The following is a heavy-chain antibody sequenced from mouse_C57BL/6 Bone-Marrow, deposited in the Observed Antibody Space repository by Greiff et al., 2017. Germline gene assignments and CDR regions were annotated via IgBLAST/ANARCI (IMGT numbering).Heavy chain of an antibody. V-gene: IGHV1-72*01. Sequence: QVQLQQPGAELVKPGASVKLSCTASGYTFTSYWTHWVKQRPGRGLEWIGRIDPNSGGTQYTEKFKSKATLTVDKPSSTAYMQLSSLTSEDSAVYESARRDGNCYIDVWGTGTTVTVSS. J-gene: IGHJ1*03. D-gene: IGHD2-1*01. CDR3: ARRDGNCYIDV. CDR2: IDPNSGGT. CDR1: GYTFTSYW.